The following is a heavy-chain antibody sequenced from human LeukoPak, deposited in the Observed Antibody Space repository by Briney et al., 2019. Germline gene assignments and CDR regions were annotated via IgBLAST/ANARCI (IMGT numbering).Heavy chain of an antibody. J-gene: IGHJ4*02. D-gene: IGHD1-1*01. Sequence: PSETLSLTCTVSGGSISSGGYYWSWIRQHPGKGLEWIGYIYYSGSTYYNPSLKSRVTISVDTSKNQFSLKLSSVTAADTAVYYCARAPRETTTNFDYWGQGTLVTVSS. CDR2: IYYSGST. CDR3: ARAPRETTTNFDY. V-gene: IGHV4-31*03. CDR1: GGSISSGGYY.